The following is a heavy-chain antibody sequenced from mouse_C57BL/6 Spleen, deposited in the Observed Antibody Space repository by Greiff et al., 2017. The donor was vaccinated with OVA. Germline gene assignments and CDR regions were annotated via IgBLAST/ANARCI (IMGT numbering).Heavy chain of an antibody. D-gene: IGHD1-1*02. V-gene: IGHV1-80*01. CDR1: GYAFSSYW. CDR3: ARSTGLYGWYFDV. CDR2: IYPGDGDT. Sequence: QVQLQQSGAELVKPGASVKISCKASGYAFSSYWMNWVKQRPGKGLEWIGQIYPGDGDTNYNGKFKGKATLTADNSSSTAYMQLSSLTSEDSAVYFCARSTGLYGWYFDVWGTGTTVTVSS. J-gene: IGHJ1*03.